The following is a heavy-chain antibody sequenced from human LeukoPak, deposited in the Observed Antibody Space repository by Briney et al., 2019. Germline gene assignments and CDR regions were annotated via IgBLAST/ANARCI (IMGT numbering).Heavy chain of an antibody. CDR2: ISTSSTYV. J-gene: IGHJ4*02. CDR1: GFTFSKYS. V-gene: IGHV3-21*01. Sequence: PGGSLRLSCAASGFTFSKYSMNWVRQAPGKGLEWVSSISTSSTYVYYADSMKGRFTVSRDNAQKSLYLQMSSLRAEDTAVYYCARAKTSGSYLYDYWGRGTLVTVPS. CDR3: ARAKTSGSYLYDY. D-gene: IGHD1-26*01.